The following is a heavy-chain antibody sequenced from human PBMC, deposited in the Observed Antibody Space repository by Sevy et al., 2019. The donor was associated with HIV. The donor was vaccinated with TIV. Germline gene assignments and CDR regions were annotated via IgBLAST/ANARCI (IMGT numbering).Heavy chain of an antibody. J-gene: IGHJ6*02. CDR2: ISWDGGST. CDR3: AKVIRPTYDFWSGSNYYYYYGMDF. D-gene: IGHD3-3*01. V-gene: IGHV3-43*01. Sequence: GGSLRLSCAASGFTFDDYTMHWVRQAPGKGLEWVSLISWDGGSTYYADSVKGRFTISRDNSKNSLYLQMNSRRTEDTALYYWAKVIRPTYDFWSGSNYYYYYGMDFWGQGTTVTVSS. CDR1: GFTFDDYT.